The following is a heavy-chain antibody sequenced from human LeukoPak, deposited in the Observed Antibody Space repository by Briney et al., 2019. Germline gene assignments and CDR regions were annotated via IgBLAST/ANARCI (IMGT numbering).Heavy chain of an antibody. D-gene: IGHD3-22*01. CDR2: ISDSGERT. V-gene: IGHV3-23*01. CDR3: AKTYYSDGSGYFSAYYFDY. Sequence: PGGSLRLSCAASGFTFIVYTMTWVHQAPGQGLEWVSGISDSGERTYYADSVRGRFTISRDNSKNTLYLQMNSLRAEDTAVYYCAKTYYSDGSGYFSAYYFDYWGQGTLVTVPS. J-gene: IGHJ4*02. CDR1: GFTFIVYT.